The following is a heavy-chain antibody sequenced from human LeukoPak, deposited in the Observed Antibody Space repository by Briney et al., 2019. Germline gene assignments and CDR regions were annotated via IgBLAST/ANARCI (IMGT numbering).Heavy chain of an antibody. Sequence: ASVKVSCKASGGTFSSYAISWVRQAPGQGLEWMGGIIPIFGTANYAQKFQGRVTITADESTSTAYMELSSLRSEDTAVYYCARGDIVVVPGYYYYYMDVWGKGTTVTISS. J-gene: IGHJ6*03. V-gene: IGHV1-69*13. CDR3: ARGDIVVVPGYYYYYMDV. CDR2: IIPIFGTA. CDR1: GGTFSSYA. D-gene: IGHD2-2*01.